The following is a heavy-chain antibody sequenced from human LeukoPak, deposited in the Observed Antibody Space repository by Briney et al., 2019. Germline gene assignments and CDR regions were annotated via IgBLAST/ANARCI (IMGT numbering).Heavy chain of an antibody. D-gene: IGHD6-19*01. V-gene: IGHV3-48*03. CDR2: ISGSGSTK. CDR3: ATFLAVTLDY. Sequence: GGSLRLSCAASGFTFRSHEMNWVRQAPGKGLEWLSYISGSGSTKYYADSVKGRFTISRDNAKNSLYLQMNSLRAEDTAVYYCATFLAVTLDYWGRGTLVTVSS. J-gene: IGHJ4*02. CDR1: GFTFRSHE.